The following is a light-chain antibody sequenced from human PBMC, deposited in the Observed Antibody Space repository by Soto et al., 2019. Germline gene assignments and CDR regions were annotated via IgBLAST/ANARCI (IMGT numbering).Light chain of an antibody. CDR3: QQYYNWPPWT. CDR1: QSVSSN. CDR2: GAS. V-gene: IGKV3-15*01. J-gene: IGKJ1*01. Sequence: EIVMTQSPATLSVPPGERATLSCRASQSVSSNLAWYQQKPGQAPRLLIYGASTRATGIPARFSGSGSGTEFTLTISSLQSEDYAVYYCQQYYNWPPWTFGQGTKVEIK.